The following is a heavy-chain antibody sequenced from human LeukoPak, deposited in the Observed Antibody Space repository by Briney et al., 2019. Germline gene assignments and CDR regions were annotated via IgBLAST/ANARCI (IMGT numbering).Heavy chain of an antibody. V-gene: IGHV1-18*01. J-gene: IGHJ6*02. CDR2: ISAYNGNT. Sequence: ASVKVSCKASGYTFTSYGISWVRQAPGQGLEWMGWISAYNGNTNYAQKLQGRVTMTTDTSTSTAYMELRSLRSDDTAVYYCARGGPTETTYSYYGMTVWGQGTPVTVS. CDR1: GYTFTSYG. CDR3: ARGGPTETTYSYYGMTV. D-gene: IGHD1-7*01.